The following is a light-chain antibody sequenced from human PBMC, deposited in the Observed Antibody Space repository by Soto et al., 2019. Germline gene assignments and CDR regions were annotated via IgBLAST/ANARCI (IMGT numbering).Light chain of an antibody. CDR1: QDISNY. V-gene: IGKV1-33*01. Sequence: DIQMTQSPSSLSASVGDRVTITCQASQDISNYLKWYQQKPGKAPKLLIYDASNLETGVPSRFSGSGSATDFTFTISRLPPEDIATYYCQQYDNLPVTFGPGTKVDIK. CDR2: DAS. CDR3: QQYDNLPVT. J-gene: IGKJ3*01.